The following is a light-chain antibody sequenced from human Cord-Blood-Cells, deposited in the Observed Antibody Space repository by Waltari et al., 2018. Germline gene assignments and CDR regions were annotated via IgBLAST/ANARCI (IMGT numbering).Light chain of an antibody. CDR3: QQYNSQGT. CDR1: QSISSW. V-gene: IGKV1-5*01. Sequence: DIQMTQSPSTLSASVGDRVTITCRASQSISSWLAWYQQKPGKAPKLLIYDASSLESGVPSMFSGSGSGTEFTLTISSLQPDDFATYYCQQYNSQGTFGQGTKVEIK. CDR2: DAS. J-gene: IGKJ1*01.